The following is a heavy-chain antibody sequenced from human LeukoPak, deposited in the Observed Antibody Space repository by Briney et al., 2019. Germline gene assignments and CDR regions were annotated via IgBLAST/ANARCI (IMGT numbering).Heavy chain of an antibody. J-gene: IGHJ4*02. CDR2: IIPILGIA. D-gene: IGHD4-11*01. CDR3: ARAQTRRDLYSS. Sequence: SVKISCKASGGTFSSYAISWVRQAPGQGLEWMGRIIPILGIANYAQKFQGRVTITADKSTSTAYMELSSLRSEDTAVYYCARAQTRRDLYSSWGQGTLVTVSS. V-gene: IGHV1-69*04. CDR1: GGTFSSYA.